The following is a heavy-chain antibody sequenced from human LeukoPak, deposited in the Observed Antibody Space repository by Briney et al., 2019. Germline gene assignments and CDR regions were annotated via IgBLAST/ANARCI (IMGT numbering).Heavy chain of an antibody. CDR3: ARVGWFGPTHLSYYFDY. D-gene: IGHD3-10*01. CDR1: GGSFSGYH. V-gene: IGHV4-34*01. J-gene: IGHJ4*02. CDR2: INHNGST. Sequence: SETLSLTCAVYGGSFSGYHWSWIRQPPGKGLEWLGEINHNGSTNYNPSLKSRVTISVDTSKNQFSLKLSSVTAADTAVYYCARVGWFGPTHLSYYFDYWGQGTLVTVSS.